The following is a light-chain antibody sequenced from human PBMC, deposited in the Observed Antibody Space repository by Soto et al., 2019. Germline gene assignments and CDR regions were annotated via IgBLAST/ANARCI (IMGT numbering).Light chain of an antibody. Sequence: QSVLTQPPSASGTPGQRVTISCSGSSSNIGSNYVYWYQQLPGTAPKLLIYRNNQRPSGVPDRFSGSKSGTSASLAISGLRSEDEADYYCAAWDDSLVVFGGGTQLT. CDR3: AAWDDSLVV. CDR2: RNN. J-gene: IGLJ2*01. V-gene: IGLV1-47*01. CDR1: SSNIGSNY.